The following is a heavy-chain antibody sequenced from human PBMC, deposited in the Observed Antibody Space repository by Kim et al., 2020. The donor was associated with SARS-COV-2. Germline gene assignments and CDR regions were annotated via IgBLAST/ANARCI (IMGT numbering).Heavy chain of an antibody. Sequence: SVKVSCKASGGTFSSYAISWVRQAPGQGLEWMGGIIPIFGTANYAQEFQGRVTITADESTSTAYMELSSLRSEDTAVYYCARVSESITMRVVATTPYYYYGMDVWGQGTTVTVSS. J-gene: IGHJ6*02. V-gene: IGHV1-69*13. CDR3: ARVSESITMRVVATTPYYYYGMDV. CDR1: GGTFSSYA. CDR2: IIPIFGTA. D-gene: IGHD3-22*01.